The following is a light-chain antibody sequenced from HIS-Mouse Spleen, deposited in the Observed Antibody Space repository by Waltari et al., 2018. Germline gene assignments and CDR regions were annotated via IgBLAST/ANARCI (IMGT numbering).Light chain of an antibody. V-gene: IGKV1-9*01. J-gene: IGKJ4*01. CDR3: QQLNSYPQET. Sequence: DIQLTQSPSFLSASVGDRVTITCRASQGISSYLAWYQQKPGKAPKLLIYAASTLQSGVPSRFSGSGSGTEFTLTISSLQPEDFATYYCQQLNSYPQETFGGGTKVKIK. CDR2: AAS. CDR1: QGISSY.